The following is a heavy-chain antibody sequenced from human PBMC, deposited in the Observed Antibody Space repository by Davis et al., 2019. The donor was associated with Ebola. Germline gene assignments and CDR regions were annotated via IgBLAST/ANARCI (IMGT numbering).Heavy chain of an antibody. CDR2: ISYDGSNK. V-gene: IGHV3-30-3*01. CDR3: ARVNGITWGMDV. J-gene: IGHJ6*02. CDR1: GFTFSNYA. D-gene: IGHD2-8*01. Sequence: GGSLRLSCAASGFTFSNYAMHWVRQAPGKGLEWVAVISYDGSNKYYADSVKGQFTISRDNAKNSLYLRMNSLRAEDTAVYYCARVNGITWGMDVWGQGTTVTVSS.